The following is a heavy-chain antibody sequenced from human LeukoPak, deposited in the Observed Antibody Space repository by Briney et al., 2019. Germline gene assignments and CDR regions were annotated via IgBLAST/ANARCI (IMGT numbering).Heavy chain of an antibody. Sequence: PSETLSLTCAVYGGSFSGYYWSWIRQPPGKGLEWIGAINHSGSTNYNPSLKSRVTISVDTSKNQFSLKLSSVTAADTAVYYCASGVKDYYDSSGYPNDAFDIWGQGTMVTVSS. CDR1: GGSFSGYY. CDR3: ASGVKDYYDSSGYPNDAFDI. V-gene: IGHV4-34*01. J-gene: IGHJ3*02. CDR2: INHSGST. D-gene: IGHD3-22*01.